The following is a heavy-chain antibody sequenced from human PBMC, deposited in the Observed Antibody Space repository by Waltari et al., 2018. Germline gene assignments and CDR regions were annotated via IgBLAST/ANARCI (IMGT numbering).Heavy chain of an antibody. J-gene: IGHJ6*02. CDR2: INHSGSS. Sequence: QVQLQQWGAGLLKPSETLSLTCAVYGGSFSGYYWSWIRQPPGKGREWIGEINHSGSSNYTPSLKRRVTISVDTSKNQFSLKLSSVTAADTAVYYCASYGDYVSWGMDVWGQGTTVTVSS. CDR1: GGSFSGYY. V-gene: IGHV4-34*01. D-gene: IGHD4-17*01. CDR3: ASYGDYVSWGMDV.